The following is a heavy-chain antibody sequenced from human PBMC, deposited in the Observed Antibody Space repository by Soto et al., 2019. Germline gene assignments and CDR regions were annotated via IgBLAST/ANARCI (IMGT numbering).Heavy chain of an antibody. Sequence: QVQLVQSGAEVKKPGSSVKVSCKASGGTFSSYAISWVRQAPGQGLEWMGGIIPIFGTANYAQKFQGRVTITADESTSTAYMELSSLRSEDTAVYYCARDFDDYVWGSYPSGYYYYGMDVWGQGTTVTVSS. CDR2: IIPIFGTA. V-gene: IGHV1-69*01. CDR1: GGTFSSYA. J-gene: IGHJ6*02. D-gene: IGHD3-16*01. CDR3: ARDFDDYVWGSYPSGYYYYGMDV.